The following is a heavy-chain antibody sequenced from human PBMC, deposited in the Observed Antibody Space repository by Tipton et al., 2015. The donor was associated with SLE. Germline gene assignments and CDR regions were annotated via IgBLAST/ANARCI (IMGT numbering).Heavy chain of an antibody. J-gene: IGHJ3*01. CDR2: IHYSGST. Sequence: TLSLTCSVSGDSISSSSHLWDWIRQPPGKGLEWIASIHYSGSTYYHPSLKSRVTISVDTSKNQLFLKLSSVTAADTAVYYCAKMDYFDSSDADAFDLWGQGTTVTVSS. V-gene: IGHV4-39*01. D-gene: IGHD3-22*01. CDR3: AKMDYFDSSDADAFDL. CDR1: GDSISSSSHL.